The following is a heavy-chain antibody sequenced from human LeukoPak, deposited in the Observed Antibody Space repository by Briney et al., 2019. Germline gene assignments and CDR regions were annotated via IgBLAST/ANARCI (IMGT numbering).Heavy chain of an antibody. Sequence: GASVKVSCKASGYTFTSHGISWVRQAPGQGLEWMGWIGPYNGNTNYAPKFQGRVTMATDTSTSTAYMELRSLKSDDTAVYYCARDDYNFDAFDIWGQGTMVSVSS. J-gene: IGHJ3*02. CDR2: IGPYNGNT. D-gene: IGHD4/OR15-4a*01. CDR3: ARDDYNFDAFDI. V-gene: IGHV1-18*01. CDR1: GYTFTSHG.